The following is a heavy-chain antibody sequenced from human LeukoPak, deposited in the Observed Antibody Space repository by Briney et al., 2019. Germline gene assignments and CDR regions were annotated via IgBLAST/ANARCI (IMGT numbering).Heavy chain of an antibody. CDR2: IYYSGST. D-gene: IGHD3-16*01. CDR3: ARVRGGAWPYYFDY. V-gene: IGHV4-59*08. Sequence: SETLSLTCTVSGGSISSYYWSWIRQPPGKGLEWLGYIYYSGSTNYNPSLKSRVTISVDTSKNHFSLKLTSLTAADTALYYCARVRGGAWPYYFDYWGQGSLVTVSS. CDR1: GGSISSYY. J-gene: IGHJ4*02.